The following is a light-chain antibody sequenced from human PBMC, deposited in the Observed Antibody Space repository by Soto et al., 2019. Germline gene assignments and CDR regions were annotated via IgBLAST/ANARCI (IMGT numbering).Light chain of an antibody. CDR3: QQRGYT. CDR1: QSVSSF. V-gene: IGKV3-11*01. J-gene: IGKJ2*01. CDR2: DTS. Sequence: DIVLTQSPATLSLSPGERATLSCRASQSVSSFLAWYQQKPGQAPKLLIYDTSIRATGIPARFSGSGSGTDFTLTISSLEPEDFAVYYCQQRGYTFGQGTKLEIK.